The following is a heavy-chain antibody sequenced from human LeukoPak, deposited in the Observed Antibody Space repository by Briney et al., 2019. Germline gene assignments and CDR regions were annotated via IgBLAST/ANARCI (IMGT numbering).Heavy chain of an antibody. D-gene: IGHD2/OR15-2a*01. J-gene: IGHJ4*02. CDR3: AKDDTIVGDY. CDR2: INNNNGYT. Sequence: ASVKVSCKASGYTLSTSGITWVRQAPRQGLEWMGWINNNNGYTNYAQNLQGRVTMTTDTSTNTAYMELRGLKSDDTAVYYCAKDDTIVGDYWGQGTLVTVSS. V-gene: IGHV1-18*01. CDR1: GYTLSTSG.